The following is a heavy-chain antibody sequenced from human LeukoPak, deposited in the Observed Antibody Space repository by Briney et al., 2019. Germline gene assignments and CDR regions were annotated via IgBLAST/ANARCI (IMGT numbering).Heavy chain of an antibody. D-gene: IGHD4/OR15-4a*01. CDR3: ARPNPPLTMVGPNWFDP. V-gene: IGHV5-10-1*01. CDR2: IVPSDSYT. CDR1: GYSFTSYW. J-gene: IGHJ5*02. Sequence: GESLKISCKGSGYSFTSYWISWVRQMPGKGLGWMGRIVPSDSYTNYSPSFQGHVTISADKSISTAYLQWSSLKASDTAMYYCARPNPPLTMVGPNWFDPWGQGTLVTVSS.